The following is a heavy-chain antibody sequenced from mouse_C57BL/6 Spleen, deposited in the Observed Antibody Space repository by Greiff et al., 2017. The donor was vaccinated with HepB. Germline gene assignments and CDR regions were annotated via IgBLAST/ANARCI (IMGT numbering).Heavy chain of an antibody. J-gene: IGHJ1*03. CDR1: GYSFTDYN. CDR2: INPNYGTT. Sequence: EVQLQQSGPELVKPGASVKISCKASGYSFTDYNMNWVKQSNGKSLEWIGVINPNYGTTSYNKKFKGKATLTVDQSSSTAYMQLNSLTSADSAVYYCARSAYYYGSSPWYFDVWGTGTTVTVSS. V-gene: IGHV1-39*01. CDR3: ARSAYYYGSSPWYFDV. D-gene: IGHD1-1*01.